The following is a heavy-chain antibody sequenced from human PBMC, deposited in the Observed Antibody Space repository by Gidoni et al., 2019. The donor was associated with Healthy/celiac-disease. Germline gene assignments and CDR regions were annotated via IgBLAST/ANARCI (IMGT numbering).Heavy chain of an antibody. J-gene: IGHJ3*02. CDR2: IYYSGST. CDR3: ARSGDYVDLPTRRAAFDI. CDR1: GGSISSYY. D-gene: IGHD4-17*01. V-gene: IGHV4-59*01. Sequence: QVQLQESGPGLVKPSETLSLTCTVPGGSISSYYWSWIRQPPGKGLEWIGYIYYSGSTNYHPSLKSRVTISVDTSKNQFSLKLSSVTAADTAVYYCARSGDYVDLPTRRAAFDIWGQGTMVTVSS.